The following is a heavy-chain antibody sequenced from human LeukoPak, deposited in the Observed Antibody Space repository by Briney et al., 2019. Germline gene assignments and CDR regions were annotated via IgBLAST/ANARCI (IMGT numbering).Heavy chain of an antibody. CDR1: GGTFSSYA. CDR2: IIPIFGTA. Sequence: SVKVSCKASGGTFSSYAISWVRQAPGQGLEWMGGIIPIFGTANYAQKFQGRVTITADESTSTAYMELSSLRSEDTAVYYCARGDCSSTSCPGDFDYWGQGTLVTVSS. V-gene: IGHV1-69*13. J-gene: IGHJ4*02. CDR3: ARGDCSSTSCPGDFDY. D-gene: IGHD2-2*01.